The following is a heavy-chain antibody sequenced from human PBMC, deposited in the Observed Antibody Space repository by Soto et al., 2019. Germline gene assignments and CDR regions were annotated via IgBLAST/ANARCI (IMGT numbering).Heavy chain of an antibody. Sequence: PSETLSLTCTVSGGSISSYYWSWIRQPPGKGLEWIGYIYYSGSANYNPSHKSRVTISVDTSKNQFSLKLSSVTAADTAVYYCEREVVNGYQYYYYGMDVWGQAITVSVS. CDR1: GGSISSYY. CDR2: IYYSGSA. CDR3: EREVVNGYQYYYYGMDV. D-gene: IGHD3-22*01. V-gene: IGHV4-59*12. J-gene: IGHJ6*02.